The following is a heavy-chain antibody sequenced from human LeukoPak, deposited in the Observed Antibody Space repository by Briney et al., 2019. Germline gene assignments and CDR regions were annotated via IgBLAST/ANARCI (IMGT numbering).Heavy chain of an antibody. CDR3: ARSRYCSGGSCYQEGYYYYYYMDV. D-gene: IGHD2-15*01. CDR2: INTNTGNP. CDR1: GYTFTSYA. J-gene: IGHJ6*03. V-gene: IGHV7-4-1*02. Sequence: ASVKVSCKASGYTFTSYAMNWVRQAPGQGLEWMGWINTNTGNPTYAQGFTGRFVFSLDTSVSTAYLQISSLKAEDTAVYYCARSRYCSGGSCYQEGYYYYYYMDVWGKGTTVTVSS.